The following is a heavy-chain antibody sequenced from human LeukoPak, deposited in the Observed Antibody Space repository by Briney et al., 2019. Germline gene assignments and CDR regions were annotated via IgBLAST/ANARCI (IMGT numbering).Heavy chain of an antibody. CDR2: IIPILGIA. J-gene: IGHJ6*02. CDR1: GGTFSSYA. CDR3: ARVPTGAAEASYYYYGMDV. V-gene: IGHV1-69*04. D-gene: IGHD1-14*01. Sequence: ASVKVSCKASGGTFSSYAISWVRQAPGQGLEWMGRIIPILGIANYAQEFQGRVTITADKSTSTAYMELSSLRSEDTAVYYCARVPTGAAEASYYYYGMDVWGQGTTVTVSS.